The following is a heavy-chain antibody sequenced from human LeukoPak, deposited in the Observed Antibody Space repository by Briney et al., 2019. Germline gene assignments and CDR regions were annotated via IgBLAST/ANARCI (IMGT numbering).Heavy chain of an antibody. CDR1: GYTFIGYY. V-gene: IGHV1-2*02. J-gene: IGHJ4*02. Sequence: GASVKVSCKASGYTFIGYYIHWVRQAPGRGVEGMSWINPSNGDTNYAQKFQGRLTMTRDTSISTAYMELTRLISDDTAVYYCARVGSSGWYVHPTLDYWGQGTLVTVSS. CDR3: ARVGSSGWYVHPTLDY. D-gene: IGHD6-19*01. CDR2: INPSNGDT.